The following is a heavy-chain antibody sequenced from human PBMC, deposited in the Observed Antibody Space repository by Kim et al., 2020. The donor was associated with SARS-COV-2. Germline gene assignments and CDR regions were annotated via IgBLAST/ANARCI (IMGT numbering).Heavy chain of an antibody. CDR1: GGTFSSYA. Sequence: SVKVSCKASGGTFSSYAISWVRQAPGQGLEWMGGIIPIFGTANYAQKFQGRVTITADESTSTAYMELSSLRSEDTAVYYCARYTPDTRYFDWLIPSFSSNWFDPWGQGTLVTVSS. CDR2: IIPIFGTA. D-gene: IGHD3-9*01. V-gene: IGHV1-69*13. CDR3: ARYTPDTRYFDWLIPSFSSNWFDP. J-gene: IGHJ5*02.